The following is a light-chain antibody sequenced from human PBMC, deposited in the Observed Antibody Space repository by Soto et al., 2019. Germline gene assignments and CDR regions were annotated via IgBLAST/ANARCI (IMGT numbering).Light chain of an antibody. J-gene: IGKJ4*01. CDR2: DAS. V-gene: IGKV3-11*01. CDR3: QQRSNWPPLT. Sequence: EIVLTQSPATLSLSPGERATLSCRASQSISNYLVWYQQKPGRAPRLLIYDASNRATGIPARFSGSGSGTDFTLTISSLEPEDFAIYYCQQRSNWPPLTFGGGTKVEIK. CDR1: QSISNY.